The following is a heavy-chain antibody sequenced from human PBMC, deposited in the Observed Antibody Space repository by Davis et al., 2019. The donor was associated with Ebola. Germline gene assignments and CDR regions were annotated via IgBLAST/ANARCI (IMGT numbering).Heavy chain of an antibody. Sequence: ASVKVSCKASGYTFTGYYMHWVRQAPGQGPEWMGWINPNSGGTIYAQKFQGRVTMTRDTSISTAYMELSRLRSDETAVYYCARGPPVMIVVVIAIDYWGQGTLVTVSS. V-gene: IGHV1-2*02. CDR2: INPNSGGT. D-gene: IGHD3-22*01. J-gene: IGHJ4*02. CDR3: ARGPPVMIVVVIAIDY. CDR1: GYTFTGYY.